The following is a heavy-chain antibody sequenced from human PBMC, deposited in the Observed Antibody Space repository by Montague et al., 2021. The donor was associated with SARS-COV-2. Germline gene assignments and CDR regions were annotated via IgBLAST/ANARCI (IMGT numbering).Heavy chain of an antibody. CDR1: GGSISSSSYY. CDR2: IYYSGST. Sequence: SETLSLTCTVSGGSISSSSYYWGWIRQPPGKGLEWIGSIYYSGSTYYNPSLKSRVTISVDTSKNQFSLKLSSVTAADTAVYYCARDGGTVTTFLGVGCVRGRLNWFDPWGQGTLVTVSS. D-gene: IGHD4-17*01. V-gene: IGHV4-39*07. CDR3: ARDGGTVTTFLGVGCVRGRLNWFDP. J-gene: IGHJ5*02.